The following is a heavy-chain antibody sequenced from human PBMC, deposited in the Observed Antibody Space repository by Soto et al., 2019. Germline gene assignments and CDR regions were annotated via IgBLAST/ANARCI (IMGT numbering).Heavy chain of an antibody. J-gene: IGHJ3*02. CDR3: ARGMGGDCARIGALDI. D-gene: IGHD2-21*02. CDR2: IYYSGST. V-gene: IGHV4-59*11. Sequence: SHCGSWIRQPPGKGLEWIGYIYYSGSTNYNPSLKSRVTISVDTSKNQFSLKLSSVTAADTAVYYCARGMGGDCARIGALDIWRQRTTVTVSS. CDR1: SHC.